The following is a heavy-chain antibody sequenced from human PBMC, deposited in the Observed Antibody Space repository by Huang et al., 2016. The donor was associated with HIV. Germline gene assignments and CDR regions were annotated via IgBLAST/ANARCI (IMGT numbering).Heavy chain of an antibody. CDR1: GFTFSSYW. CDR3: VRDPRIQSWLNYFDY. Sequence: EVQLVESGVGLVQPGGSLRLSCAASGFTFSSYWMHWVRQAPGKGVCGVSRSNSGGGSSGYAGAVKGRFTISRDNAKNTLYLQMNSLRAEDTAVYYCVRDPRIQSWLNYFDYWGQGTLVSVSS. V-gene: IGHV3-74*01. D-gene: IGHD3-22*01. CDR2: SNSGGGSS. J-gene: IGHJ4*02.